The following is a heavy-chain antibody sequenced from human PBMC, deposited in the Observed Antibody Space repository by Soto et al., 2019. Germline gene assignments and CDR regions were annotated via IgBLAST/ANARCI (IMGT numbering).Heavy chain of an antibody. J-gene: IGHJ5*02. CDR1: GGSISSGGYY. CDR2: FYYSGST. Sequence: QVQLQESGPGLVKPSQTLSLTCTVSGGSISSGGYYWNWIRQHPGKGLEWIGYFYYSGSTYYNPSLTSRVTLTVDTSKNQSSLKLSSVTAADTAVYYCARSVFPWGQGTLVTVSS. V-gene: IGHV4-31*03. CDR3: ARSVFP.